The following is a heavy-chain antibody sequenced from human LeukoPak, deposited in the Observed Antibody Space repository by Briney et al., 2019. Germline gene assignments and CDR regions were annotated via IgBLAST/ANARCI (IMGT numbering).Heavy chain of an antibody. Sequence: SETLSLTCTVSGGSISSSSYYWGWIRQPPGKGLEWIGSIYYSGSTYYNPSLKSRVTISVDTSKNQFSLKLSSVTAADTAVYYCARVVGYSYGPFDYWGQGTLVTVSS. CDR2: IYYSGST. CDR3: ARVVGYSYGPFDY. CDR1: GGSISSSSYY. V-gene: IGHV4-39*07. D-gene: IGHD5-18*01. J-gene: IGHJ4*02.